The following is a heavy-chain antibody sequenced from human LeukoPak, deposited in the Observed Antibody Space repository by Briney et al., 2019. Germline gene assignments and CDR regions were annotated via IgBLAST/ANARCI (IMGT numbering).Heavy chain of an antibody. V-gene: IGHV4-34*01. CDR3: ATAARARHYFDY. J-gene: IGHJ4*02. Sequence: PSETLSLICAASGESLSSYCWNWIRQSPGRGLEWIGEMNRSGSTNYNPSLKRRVTISVDTSKNLLSLRLNSVTAADTAVYYCATAARARHYFDYWGQGSLVTVSS. CDR1: GESLSSYC. CDR2: MNRSGST.